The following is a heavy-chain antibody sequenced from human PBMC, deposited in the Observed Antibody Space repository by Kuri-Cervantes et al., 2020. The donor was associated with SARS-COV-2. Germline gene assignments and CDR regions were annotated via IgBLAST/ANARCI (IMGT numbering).Heavy chain of an antibody. J-gene: IGHJ6*03. CDR1: GGSISSYY. CDR2: IYYSGST. V-gene: IGHV4-59*01. CDR3: ARWGYSSSSSGLGYYYYYMDV. Sequence: SGTLSLTCTVSGGSISSYYWSWIRQPPGKGLEWIGYIYYSGSTNYNPSLKSRVTISVDTSKNQFSLKLSSVTAADTAVYYCARWGYSSSSSGLGYYYYYMDVWGKGTTVTVSS. D-gene: IGHD6-6*01.